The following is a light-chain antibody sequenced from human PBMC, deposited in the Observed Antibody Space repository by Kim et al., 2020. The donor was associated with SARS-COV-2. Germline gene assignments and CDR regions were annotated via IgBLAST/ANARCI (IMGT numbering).Light chain of an antibody. CDR1: KLGDKY. CDR3: QAWDRSTAV. J-gene: IGLJ2*01. Sequence: ELTQPPSVSVSPGQTANITCSGDKLGDKYAFWYQQKPGQSPVLVIYQDNKRPSGIPERFSGSNSANTATLTISGTQAMDEADYYCQAWDRSTAVFGGG. CDR2: QDN. V-gene: IGLV3-1*01.